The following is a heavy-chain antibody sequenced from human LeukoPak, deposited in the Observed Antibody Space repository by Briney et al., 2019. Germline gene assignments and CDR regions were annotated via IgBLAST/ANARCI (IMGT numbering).Heavy chain of an antibody. V-gene: IGHV1-69*05. D-gene: IGHD5-12*01. CDR2: IIPIFGTA. CDR3: ARRGYPVHYYYMDV. Sequence: GASVKVSCKASGGTFSSYAISWVRQAPGQGLEWMGGIIPIFGTANYAQKLQGRVTMTTDTSTTTAYMELRSLRSDDTAVYYCARRGYPVHYYYMDVWGKGTTVTISS. CDR1: GGTFSSYA. J-gene: IGHJ6*03.